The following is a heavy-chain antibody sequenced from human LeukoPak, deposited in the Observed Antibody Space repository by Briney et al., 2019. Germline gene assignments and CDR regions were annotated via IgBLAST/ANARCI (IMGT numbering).Heavy chain of an antibody. Sequence: SETLSLTCTVSGGSITNGGYYWSWIRQPAGKGLEWIGRIYTTGSTNYNPSLKSRVTISLDTSKNQFSLKLSSVSAEDTALYYCARERLGGSYYRPVEYWGQGTLVAVSS. V-gene: IGHV4-61*02. CDR1: GGSITNGGYY. CDR2: IYTTGST. J-gene: IGHJ4*02. D-gene: IGHD1-26*01. CDR3: ARERLGGSYYRPVEY.